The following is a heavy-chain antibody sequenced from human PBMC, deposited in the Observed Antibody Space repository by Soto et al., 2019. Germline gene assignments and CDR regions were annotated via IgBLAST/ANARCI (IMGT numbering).Heavy chain of an antibody. J-gene: IGHJ4*02. V-gene: IGHV4-59*01. CDR2: IYYSGST. CDR1: GGSISSYY. CDR3: ARGPSSDKVAY. D-gene: IGHD3-10*01. Sequence: SETLSLTCTVSGGSISSYYWSWIRQPPGKGLEWIGYIYYSGSTNYNPSLKSRVTISVDTSKNQFSLKLSSVTAADTAVYYCARGPSSDKVAYWGQGTLVTVSS.